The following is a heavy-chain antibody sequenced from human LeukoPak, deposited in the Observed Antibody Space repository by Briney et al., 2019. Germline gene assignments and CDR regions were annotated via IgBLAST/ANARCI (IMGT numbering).Heavy chain of an antibody. CDR2: ISGSGGST. Sequence: GGSLRLSCAASGFTFSTYAMSWVRQAPGKGLEWVSAISGSGGSTYYADSVKGRFTISRDNSKNTLYLQMNSLRAEDTAVYYCAGMQYSTSWAAFDYWGQGTLVTVSS. CDR3: AGMQYSTSWAAFDY. V-gene: IGHV3-23*01. CDR1: GFTFSTYA. J-gene: IGHJ4*02. D-gene: IGHD5-18*01.